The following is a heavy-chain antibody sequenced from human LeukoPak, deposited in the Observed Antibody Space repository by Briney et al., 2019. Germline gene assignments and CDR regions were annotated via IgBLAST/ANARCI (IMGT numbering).Heavy chain of an antibody. CDR1: GYSFTSYW. Sequence: GESLKISCKGSGYSFTSYWIGWVRQMPGKGLEWMGIIYPGDSDTRYSPSFQGQVTISADKSISTAYLQWSSLKASDTAMYYCARHNFPEYLLLLLGWFDPWGQGTLVTVSS. CDR2: IYPGDSDT. J-gene: IGHJ5*02. D-gene: IGHD2-2*01. CDR3: ARHNFPEYLLLLLGWFDP. V-gene: IGHV5-51*01.